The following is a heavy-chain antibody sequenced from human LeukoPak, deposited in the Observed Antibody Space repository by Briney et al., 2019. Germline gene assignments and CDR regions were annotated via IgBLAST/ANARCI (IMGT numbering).Heavy chain of an antibody. V-gene: IGHV4-4*09. CDR3: ARLTRLSTSPDRYYLDY. CDR1: GDSISSYY. Sequence: SETLSLTRTVSGDSISSYYWSWIRQPPGKGLEWVGYIYTSGGTNYIPSLKGRVTISIDTSKNQFSLKLSSVTAADSAVYYCARLTRLSTSPDRYYLDYWGQGTLVTVSS. J-gene: IGHJ4*02. CDR2: IYTSGGT. D-gene: IGHD6-6*01.